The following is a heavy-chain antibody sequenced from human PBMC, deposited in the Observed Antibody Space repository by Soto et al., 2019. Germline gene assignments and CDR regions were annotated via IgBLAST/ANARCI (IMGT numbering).Heavy chain of an antibody. CDR3: AKDPPTTGTTFDY. V-gene: IGHV3-23*01. CDR1: GFTFSSFA. D-gene: IGHD1-1*01. Sequence: GGSLRLSCAASGFTFSSFAMSWVRQAPGKGLEWVSTINKSGGSTYYADSVKGRFTISRDNSKNMLFLQINGLRAEDTAVYYCAKDPPTTGTTFDYWGRGTLVTISS. CDR2: INKSGGST. J-gene: IGHJ4*02.